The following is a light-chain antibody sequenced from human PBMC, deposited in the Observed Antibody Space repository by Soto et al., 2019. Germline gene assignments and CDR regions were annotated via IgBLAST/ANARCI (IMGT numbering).Light chain of an antibody. CDR3: QQYDKWPRT. J-gene: IGKJ1*01. V-gene: IGKV3-15*01. Sequence: IVMTQSPATLPVSPGERVTLSCMASQSLTSNLAWYQHKPGQSPRLLIYGASARAAGIPARFSGSGSGAEYTLTISSLQSEDFAFYYCQQYDKWPRTFGKGTKVDI. CDR1: QSLTSN. CDR2: GAS.